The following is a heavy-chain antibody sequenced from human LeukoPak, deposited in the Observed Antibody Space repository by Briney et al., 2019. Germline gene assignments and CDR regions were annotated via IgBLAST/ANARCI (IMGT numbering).Heavy chain of an antibody. CDR1: GFTFSSYA. D-gene: IGHD6-19*01. V-gene: IGHV3-23*01. J-gene: IGHJ4*02. CDR3: ARDLGSSGWYDYFDY. Sequence: GGSLRLSCAASGFTFSSYAMSWVRQAPGKGLEWVSGISGSGGSTYYADSVKGRFTISRDNSKNSLYLQMNSLRAEDTAVYYCARDLGSSGWYDYFDYWGQGTLVTVSS. CDR2: ISGSGGST.